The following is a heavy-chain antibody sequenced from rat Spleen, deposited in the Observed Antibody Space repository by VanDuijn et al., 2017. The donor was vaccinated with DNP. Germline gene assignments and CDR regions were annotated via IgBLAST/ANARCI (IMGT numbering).Heavy chain of an antibody. D-gene: IGHD1-12*02. Sequence: QVQLQQSGAELAKPGSSVKISCKASDYTFTSYYIGWIKQTTGQGLEYVGYINTGSGGTNYNEKFKGKATLTVDKSSSTAFMQLSSLTPDDSAVYYCARWGYYDGSYYFDSWGQGVMVTVSS. CDR2: INTGSGGT. V-gene: IGHV1-43*01. J-gene: IGHJ2*01. CDR1: DYTFTSYY. CDR3: ARWGYYDGSYYFDS.